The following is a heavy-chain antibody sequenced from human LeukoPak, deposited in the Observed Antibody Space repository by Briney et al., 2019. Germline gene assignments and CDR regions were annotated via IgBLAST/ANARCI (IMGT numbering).Heavy chain of an antibody. D-gene: IGHD3-10*01. J-gene: IGHJ5*02. CDR3: ARESITMVRGVITDNWFDP. V-gene: IGHV3-23*01. Sequence: GGSLRLSCAASGFTFSSYAMSWVRQAPGKGLEWVSAISGSGGSTYYADSVKGRFTISRDNAKNSLYLQMNSLRAEDTAVYYCARESITMVRGVITDNWFDPWGQGTLVTVSS. CDR1: GFTFSSYA. CDR2: ISGSGGST.